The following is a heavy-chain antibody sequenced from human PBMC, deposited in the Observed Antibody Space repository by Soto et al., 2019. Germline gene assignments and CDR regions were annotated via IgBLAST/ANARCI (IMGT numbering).Heavy chain of an antibody. CDR3: ASLSAPDDF. V-gene: IGHV3-74*01. CDR1: GLTLSHYW. Sequence: EVLLVESGGGLVQPGGSMRLACAASGLTLSHYWMHWVRQVPGKGLVWVAEISNDERNIRTSYADSVKGRFTVSRDDAKNTLYLQLISLSGDDTAVYYCASLSAPDDFWGQGAQVTVSS. D-gene: IGHD6-25*01. CDR2: ISNDERNI. J-gene: IGHJ4*02.